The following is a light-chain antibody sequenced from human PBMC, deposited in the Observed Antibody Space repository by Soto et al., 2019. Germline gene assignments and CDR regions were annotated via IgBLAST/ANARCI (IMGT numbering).Light chain of an antibody. Sequence: DIVMTQSPDSLTVSLGERATINCKSSQSIFYTSTNKNYLAWYQQKAGQPPRLLIYWASIRESGVPDRFSGSGSGTEFPLTISSLQAEDVAVYYCQQYFGPHTFGQGTKLEVK. J-gene: IGKJ2*01. V-gene: IGKV4-1*01. CDR1: QSIFYTSTNKNY. CDR2: WAS. CDR3: QQYFGPHT.